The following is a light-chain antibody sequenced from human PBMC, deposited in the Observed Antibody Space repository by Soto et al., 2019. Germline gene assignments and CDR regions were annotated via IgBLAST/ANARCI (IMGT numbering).Light chain of an antibody. CDR2: GAS. CDR3: QQYGSSPRFT. Sequence: EIVLTQTPGTLSLYTGERATLSCRASQSVSSSYLAWYQQKPGQAPRLLIYGASSRATGIPDRFSGSGSGTDFTLTISRLEPEDFAVYYCQQYGSSPRFTFGPGTKVEIK. CDR1: QSVSSSY. J-gene: IGKJ3*01. V-gene: IGKV3-20*01.